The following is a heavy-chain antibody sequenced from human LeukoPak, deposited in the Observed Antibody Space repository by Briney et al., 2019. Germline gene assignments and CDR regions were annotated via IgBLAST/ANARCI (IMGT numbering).Heavy chain of an antibody. J-gene: IGHJ5*02. CDR1: GFTFSSYS. CDR2: ISSSSSHI. CDR3: AKDYEPLVGVHRWGDWFDP. V-gene: IGHV3-21*01. Sequence: GGSLRLSCEASGFTFSSYSMNWVRQAPGKGLEWVSSISSSSSHIYYADSVKGRFTISRDNAKNSLYLQMNSLRAEDTAVYYCAKDYEPLVGVHRWGDWFDPWGQGTLVTVSS. D-gene: IGHD1-26*01.